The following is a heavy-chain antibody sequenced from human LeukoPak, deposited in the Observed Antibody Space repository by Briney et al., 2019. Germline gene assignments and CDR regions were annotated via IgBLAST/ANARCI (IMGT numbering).Heavy chain of an antibody. CDR1: GGSFSGYY. D-gene: IGHD3-10*01. CDR3: ARVRITMVRGSEYFQH. CDR2: INHSGST. Sequence: SETPSLTCAVYGGSFSGYYWSWIRQPPGKGLEWIGEINHSGSTNYNPSLKSRVTISVDTSKNQFSLKLSSVTAADTAVYYCARVRITMVRGSEYFQHWGQGTLITVSS. V-gene: IGHV4-34*01. J-gene: IGHJ1*01.